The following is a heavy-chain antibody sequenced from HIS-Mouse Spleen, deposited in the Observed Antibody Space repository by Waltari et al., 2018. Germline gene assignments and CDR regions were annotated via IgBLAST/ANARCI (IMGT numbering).Heavy chain of an antibody. Sequence: EVQLVESGGGLVQPGGSLGLSCAASGFTFRSHWLSLARQAPGKGLGWVANIKQDGSEKYYVESVKGRFTISRDNAKNSLYLQMNSLRAEDTAVYYCARDTPYSGSYAYWGQGTLVTVSS. V-gene: IGHV3-7*01. CDR3: ARDTPYSGSYAY. J-gene: IGHJ4*02. D-gene: IGHD1-26*01. CDR1: GFTFRSHW. CDR2: IKQDGSEK.